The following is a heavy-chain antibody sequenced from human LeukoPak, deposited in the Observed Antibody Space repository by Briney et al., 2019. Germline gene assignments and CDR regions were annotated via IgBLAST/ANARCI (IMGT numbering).Heavy chain of an antibody. CDR1: GGSISSYS. Sequence: NPSETLSLTCSVSGGSISSYSWSWIRQPPGKGLEWIGYIYYSGSTNHNPSLKSRVTISVDTSKNQFSLKLRSVTAADTAVYYCANGGYCSSTSCYPNWFDPWGQGTLVTVSS. V-gene: IGHV4-59*01. CDR2: IYYSGST. J-gene: IGHJ5*02. CDR3: ANGGYCSSTSCYPNWFDP. D-gene: IGHD2-2*01.